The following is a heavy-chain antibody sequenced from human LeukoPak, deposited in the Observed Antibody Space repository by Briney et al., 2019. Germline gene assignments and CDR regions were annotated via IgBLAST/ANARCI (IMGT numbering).Heavy chain of an antibody. D-gene: IGHD6-19*01. Sequence: AGGSLRLSCAASGFTFSSYAMSWVRQAPGKGLEWVSAISGSGGSTYYADSVKGRFTISRDNSKNTLYLQMNSLRAEDTAVYYCAKVDCGSSGWYDFDYWGQGTLVTVSS. CDR3: AKVDCGSSGWYDFDY. CDR2: ISGSGGST. CDR1: GFTFSSYA. V-gene: IGHV3-23*01. J-gene: IGHJ4*02.